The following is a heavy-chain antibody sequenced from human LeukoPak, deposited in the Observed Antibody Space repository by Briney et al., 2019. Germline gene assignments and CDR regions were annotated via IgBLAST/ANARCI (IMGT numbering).Heavy chain of an antibody. CDR2: ISYDGSNK. D-gene: IGHD4-17*01. CDR1: GFTFSSYG. Sequence: GRSLRLSCAASGFTFSSYGMHWARQAPGKGLEWVAVISYDGSNKYYADSVKGRFTISRDNSKNTLYLQMNSLRAEDTAVYYCAYGAFLDYWGQGTLVTVSS. J-gene: IGHJ4*02. CDR3: AYGAFLDY. V-gene: IGHV3-30*03.